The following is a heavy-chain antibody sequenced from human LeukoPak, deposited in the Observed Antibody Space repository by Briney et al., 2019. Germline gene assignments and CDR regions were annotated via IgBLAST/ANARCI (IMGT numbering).Heavy chain of an antibody. J-gene: IGHJ4*02. Sequence: PSETLSLTXTVSGGSIRSYYWSWIRQPPGKGLEWIGYIYYSGSTNYNPSLKSRVTISVDTSKNQFSLKLSSVTAADTAVYYCAREAEAKYSNYVDYWGQGTLVTVSS. D-gene: IGHD4-11*01. CDR3: AREAEAKYSNYVDY. CDR2: IYYSGST. CDR1: GGSIRSYY. V-gene: IGHV4-59*01.